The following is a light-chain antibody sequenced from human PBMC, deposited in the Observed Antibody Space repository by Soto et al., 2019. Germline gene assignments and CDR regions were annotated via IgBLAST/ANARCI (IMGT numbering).Light chain of an antibody. J-gene: IGKJ4*01. V-gene: IGKV1-17*01. CDR2: AAS. CDR1: QGIGST. Sequence: DIQMTQSPSSLSASVGDRVTITCRASQGIGSTLAWYQQKPGKAPKRLIYAASSLQSGVPSRFSGSGSGTDFTLTIISLKPEDVATYYCLQHSGYPLSFGGGTKVEIK. CDR3: LQHSGYPLS.